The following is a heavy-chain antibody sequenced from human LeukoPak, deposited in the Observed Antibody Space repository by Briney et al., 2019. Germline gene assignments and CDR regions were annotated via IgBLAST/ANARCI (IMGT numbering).Heavy chain of an antibody. J-gene: IGHJ3*02. Sequence: ESGPTLLKPTQTLTVTCTFSGFSLSTSGLGVGWIRQPPGKALEWLALIYWDDDKRYTPSLKSRRTITNDTSKTQVVLTMTNMDPLDTATYYCAHRKSQGDAFDIWGQGTMVTVSS. CDR1: GFSLSTSGLG. V-gene: IGHV2-5*02. CDR2: IYWDDDK. CDR3: AHRKSQGDAFDI.